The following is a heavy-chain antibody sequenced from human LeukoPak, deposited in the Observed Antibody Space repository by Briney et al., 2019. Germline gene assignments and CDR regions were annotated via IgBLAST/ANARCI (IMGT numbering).Heavy chain of an antibody. CDR1: GGTFSSYA. V-gene: IGHV1-69*04. CDR3: ARVVLSSYYDSSGYPYYFDY. D-gene: IGHD3-22*01. J-gene: IGHJ4*02. Sequence: SVKVSCKASGGTFSSYAIIWVRQAPGQGLEWMGRIIPILGIANYAQKFQGRVTITADKSTSTAYMELSSLRSEDTAVYYCARVVLSSYYDSSGYPYYFDYWGQGTLVTVSS. CDR2: IIPILGIA.